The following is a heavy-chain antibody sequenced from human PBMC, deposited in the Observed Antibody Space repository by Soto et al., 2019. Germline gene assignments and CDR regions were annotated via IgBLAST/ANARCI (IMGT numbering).Heavy chain of an antibody. CDR1: GGSVSSSSYY. D-gene: IGHD2-2*01. CDR3: ARDGLGYCSSTSCYDAFDI. CDR2: IYYSGST. J-gene: IGHJ3*02. V-gene: IGHV4-31*03. Sequence: SETLSLTCTVSGGSVSSSSYYWGWVRQPPGKGLEWIGYIYYSGSTYYNPSLKSRVTISVDTSKNQFSLKLSSVTAADTAVYYCARDGLGYCSSTSCYDAFDIWGQGTMVTVSS.